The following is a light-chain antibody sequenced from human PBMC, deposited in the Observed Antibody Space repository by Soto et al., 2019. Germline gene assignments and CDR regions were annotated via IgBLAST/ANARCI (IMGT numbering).Light chain of an antibody. CDR3: QQYNSYSPYT. CDR1: QSIGTY. J-gene: IGKJ2*01. Sequence: DIQMTQSPSSLSASVGDRVTITCRASQSIGTYLHWYQQKPGKAPKLLIYAASNLQSGVPSRFSGSGSGTDFTLTMNSLQPEDFATYYCQQYNSYSPYTFGQGTKLEIK. V-gene: IGKV1-39*01. CDR2: AAS.